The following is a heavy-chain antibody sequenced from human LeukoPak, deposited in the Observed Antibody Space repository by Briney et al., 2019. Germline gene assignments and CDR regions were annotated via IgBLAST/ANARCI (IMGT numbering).Heavy chain of an antibody. CDR3: TTLVRSDNYYYYYMDV. J-gene: IGHJ6*03. V-gene: IGHV3-15*01. D-gene: IGHD3-10*01. CDR1: GFTFSNAW. CDR2: IKSKTDGGTT. Sequence: GGSLRLSCAASGFTFSNAWMSWVRQAPGKGLEWVGRIKSKTDGGTTDYAAPVKGRFTISRDDSKNTLYQQMNSLKTEDTAVYYCTTLVRSDNYYYYYMDVWGKGTTVTVSS.